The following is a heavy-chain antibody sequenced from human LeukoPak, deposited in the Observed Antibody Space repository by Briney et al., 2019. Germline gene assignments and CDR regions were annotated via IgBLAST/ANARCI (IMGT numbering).Heavy chain of an antibody. CDR2: IKLDGSEE. CDR1: GFTFSSYW. D-gene: IGHD2-2*01. Sequence: SGGSLRLSCAASGFTFSSYWMIWVRQAPGKGLEWVANIKLDGSEEYYVDSVKGRFTISRDNAKNALYLQMNSLRTEDTAVYYCANQGFCSRTSCYDGFDYWGQGTLVTVSS. V-gene: IGHV3-7*01. J-gene: IGHJ4*02. CDR3: ANQGFCSRTSCYDGFDY.